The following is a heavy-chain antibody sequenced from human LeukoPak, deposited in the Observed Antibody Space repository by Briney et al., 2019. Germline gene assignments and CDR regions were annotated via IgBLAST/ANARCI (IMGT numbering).Heavy chain of an antibody. CDR1: GFTFSSYA. Sequence: GGSLRLSCATSGFTFSSYAISWVRQAPGKGLEWVSAISASGGSTFYADSVKGRFTISRDNSKNTLYLQMNSLRAEDTAVYYCAKPKLVYCSGGSCYSRHYRLDYWGQGTLVTVSS. D-gene: IGHD2-15*01. CDR2: ISASGGST. J-gene: IGHJ4*02. CDR3: AKPKLVYCSGGSCYSRHYRLDY. V-gene: IGHV3-23*01.